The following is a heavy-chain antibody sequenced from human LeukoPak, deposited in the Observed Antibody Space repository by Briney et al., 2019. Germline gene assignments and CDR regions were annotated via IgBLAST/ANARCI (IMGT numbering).Heavy chain of an antibody. D-gene: IGHD5-12*01. CDR1: GFTFSGYG. CDR2: ISYDGHNE. Sequence: GKSLRLSCAASGFTFSGYGMRWVRQAPGKGLEWVAVISYDGHNEYYGDFVKGRFTISRDNSKNTVSLQMDSLRAEDTGIYYCAKGVGYGGMDVWGQGTTVTVSS. CDR3: AKGVGYGGMDV. V-gene: IGHV3-30*18. J-gene: IGHJ6*02.